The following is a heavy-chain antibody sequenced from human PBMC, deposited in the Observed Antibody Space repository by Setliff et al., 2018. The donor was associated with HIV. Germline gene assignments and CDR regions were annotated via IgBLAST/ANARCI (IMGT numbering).Heavy chain of an antibody. D-gene: IGHD3-10*01. CDR1: GGSISSSSYY. J-gene: IGHJ6*02. CDR2: IYYNGST. CDR3: ARSMKGTYHYGMDV. Sequence: PSETLSLTCTVSGGSISSSSYYWGWIRQPPGKGLEWIGSIYYNGSTYYNPSLKSRVTISVDTSKNQLSLKLSSVTAADTAVYYCARSMKGTYHYGMDVWGQGTTVTVSS. V-gene: IGHV4-39*07.